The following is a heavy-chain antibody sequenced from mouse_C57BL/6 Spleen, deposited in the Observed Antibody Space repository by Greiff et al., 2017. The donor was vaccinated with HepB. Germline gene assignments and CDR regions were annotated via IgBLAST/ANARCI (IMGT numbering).Heavy chain of an antibody. J-gene: IGHJ3*01. CDR2: IDPENGDT. CDR3: TTFRLAY. V-gene: IGHV14-4*01. Sequence: VQLQQSGAELVRPGASVKLSCTASGFNIKDDYMHWVKQRPEQGLEWIGWIDPENGDTEYASKFQGKATITADTSSNTAYLQLSGLTSEDTSVYYCTTFRLAYWGQGTLVTVSA. CDR1: GFNIKDDY.